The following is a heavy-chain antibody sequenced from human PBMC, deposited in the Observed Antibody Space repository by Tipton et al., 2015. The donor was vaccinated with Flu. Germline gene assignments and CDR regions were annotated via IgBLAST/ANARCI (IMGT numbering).Heavy chain of an antibody. CDR2: VHTSAGT. D-gene: IGHD4-11*01. Sequence: LRLSCTVSGASISSGGYYWNWFRQHPGKGPEWIANVHTSAGTYYNPSLKSRVTLSVDRSKNQFSLRLASVTAADTAVYFCARRDFSNYVSDPKNWFDSWGQGTLVTVSS. CDR1: GASISSGGYY. CDR3: ARRDFSNYVSDPKNWFDS. J-gene: IGHJ5*01. V-gene: IGHV4-31*02.